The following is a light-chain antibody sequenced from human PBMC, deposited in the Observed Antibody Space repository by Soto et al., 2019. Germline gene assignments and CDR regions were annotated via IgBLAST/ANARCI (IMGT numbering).Light chain of an antibody. CDR3: QQYNSYPLT. CDR1: QSISSW. V-gene: IGKV1-5*03. J-gene: IGKJ4*01. CDR2: KAS. Sequence: DIQMTQSPSTLSASVGDRVTITCRASQSISSWLAWYQQKPGKAPNLLIYKASSLESGVPSMFSGRGSGTEFTLTISSLQPDDFATYYCQQYNSYPLTFGGGTKVEIK.